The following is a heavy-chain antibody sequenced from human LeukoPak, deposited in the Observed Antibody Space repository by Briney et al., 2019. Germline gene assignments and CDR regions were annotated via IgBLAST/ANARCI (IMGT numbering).Heavy chain of an antibody. CDR3: ARRKFSSGWSPNEFYFDY. CDR1: GFTFSDYY. J-gene: IGHJ4*02. D-gene: IGHD6-13*01. Sequence: RGSLRLSCAASGFTFSDYYMSWIRQAPGKGLEWVSYISSDSSIIYYAHSVKGRFTISRDNAKNSLYLQMNSLRAEGTAVYYCARRKFSSGWSPNEFYFDYWGQGTLVTVSS. V-gene: IGHV3-11*01. CDR2: ISSDSSII.